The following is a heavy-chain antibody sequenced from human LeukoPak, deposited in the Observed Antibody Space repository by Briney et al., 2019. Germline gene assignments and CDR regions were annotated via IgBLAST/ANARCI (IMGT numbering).Heavy chain of an antibody. Sequence: SETLSLTCAVYGGSFSGYYWSWIRQPPGKGLEWIGEINHSRSTNYNPSLKSRVTISVDTSKNQFSLKLSSVTAADTAVYYCARAMVQLWSYYYYGMDVWGQGTTVTVSS. CDR3: ARAMVQLWSYYYYGMDV. V-gene: IGHV4-34*01. CDR2: INHSRST. J-gene: IGHJ6*02. D-gene: IGHD5-18*01. CDR1: GGSFSGYY.